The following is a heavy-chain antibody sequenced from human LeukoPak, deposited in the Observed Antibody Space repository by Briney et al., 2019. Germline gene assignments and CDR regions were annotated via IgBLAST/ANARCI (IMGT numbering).Heavy chain of an antibody. J-gene: IGHJ3*02. CDR3: ARTYYDILTGQMPDAFDI. Sequence: PSETLSLTCTVSGGSISSSSYYWGWIRQPPGKGLEWIGSIYYSGSTYYNPSLKSRVTISVDTSKNQFSLKLSSVTAADTAVYYCARTYYDILTGQMPDAFDIWGQGTMVTVSS. CDR2: IYYSGST. CDR1: GGSISSSSYY. V-gene: IGHV4-39*07. D-gene: IGHD3-9*01.